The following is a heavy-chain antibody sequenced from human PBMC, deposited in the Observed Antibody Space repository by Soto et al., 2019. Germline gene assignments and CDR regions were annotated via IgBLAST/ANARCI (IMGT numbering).Heavy chain of an antibody. CDR1: DGYINNHF. Sequence: PSETLSLTCTVSDGYINNHFWSWIRQPAGTGLEWIGHIYMSGTTTYNPSLKSRVTMSVDTPRNQFSLKVSSVTAADTAVYYCARINGGSPDFWGQGALVTVAS. CDR2: IYMSGTT. J-gene: IGHJ4*02. CDR3: ARINGGSPDF. V-gene: IGHV4-4*07. D-gene: IGHD2-15*01.